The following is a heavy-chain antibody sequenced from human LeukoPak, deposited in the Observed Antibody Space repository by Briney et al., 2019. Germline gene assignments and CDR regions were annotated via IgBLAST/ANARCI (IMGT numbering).Heavy chain of an antibody. CDR1: GFTFSRYS. CDR3: AKGRYDILTGYYGLIDY. D-gene: IGHD3-9*01. J-gene: IGHJ4*02. V-gene: IGHV3-23*01. CDR2: ISGSGLST. Sequence: GGSLRLSCAASGFTFSRYSMTWVRQAPGKGLEWVSAISGSGLSTYYADSVKGRFTISRDNSKNTLYLQMNSLRAEDTAVYYCAKGRYDILTGYYGLIDYWGQGTLVTVSS.